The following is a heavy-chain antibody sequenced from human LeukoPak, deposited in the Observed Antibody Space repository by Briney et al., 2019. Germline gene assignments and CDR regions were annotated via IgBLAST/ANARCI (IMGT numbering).Heavy chain of an antibody. CDR2: IIPILGIA. Sequence: SVKVSCKASGGTFSSYAISWVRQAPGQGLEWMGRIIPILGIANYAQKFQGRVTITADKSTSTAYMELSSLRSEDTAVYYRARAPDTDLMDWGQGTLVTVSS. D-gene: IGHD5-18*01. V-gene: IGHV1-69*04. CDR1: GGTFSSYA. J-gene: IGHJ4*02. CDR3: ARAPDTDLMD.